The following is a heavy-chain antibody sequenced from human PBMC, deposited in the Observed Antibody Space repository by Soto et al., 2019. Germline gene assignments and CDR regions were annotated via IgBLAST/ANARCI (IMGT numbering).Heavy chain of an antibody. CDR2: IYYSGST. Sequence: PSETLSLTCTVSGGSISSSSYYWGWIRQPPGKGLEWIGSIYYSGSTYYNPPLKSRVTISVDTSKNQFSLKLSSVTAADTAVYYCASEAHPPGYDYVWGSYRYHFDYWGQETLVTVSS. V-gene: IGHV4-39*01. D-gene: IGHD3-16*02. CDR3: ASEAHPPGYDYVWGSYRYHFDY. CDR1: GGSISSSSYY. J-gene: IGHJ4*02.